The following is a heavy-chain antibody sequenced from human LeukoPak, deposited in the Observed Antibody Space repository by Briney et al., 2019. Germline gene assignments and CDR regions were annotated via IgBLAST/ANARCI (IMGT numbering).Heavy chain of an antibody. CDR2: IYTSGST. V-gene: IGHV4-4*07. Sequence: SETLSLTCTVSGGSISSYYWSWIRQPAGKGLEWIGRIYTSGSTNYNPSLKSRVTMSVDTSKNQFSLKLSSVTAADTAVYYCAREFYGGNLKGYYYYYMDVWGKGTTVTISS. CDR3: AREFYGGNLKGYYYYYMDV. J-gene: IGHJ6*03. CDR1: GGSISSYY. D-gene: IGHD4-23*01.